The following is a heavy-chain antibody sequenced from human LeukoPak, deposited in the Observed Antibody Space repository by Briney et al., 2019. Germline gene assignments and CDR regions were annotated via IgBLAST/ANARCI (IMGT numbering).Heavy chain of an antibody. CDR2: IIPILGIA. J-gene: IGHJ5*02. D-gene: IGHD6-6*01. CDR3: ATTLPATYSSSSRFWFDP. Sequence: ASVKVSCKASGGTFSSYAISWVRQAPGQGLEWMGRIIPILGIANYAQKFQGRVTMTEDTSTDTAYMELSSLRSEDTAVYYCATTLPATYSSSSRFWFDPWGQGTLVTVSS. V-gene: IGHV1-69*04. CDR1: GGTFSSYA.